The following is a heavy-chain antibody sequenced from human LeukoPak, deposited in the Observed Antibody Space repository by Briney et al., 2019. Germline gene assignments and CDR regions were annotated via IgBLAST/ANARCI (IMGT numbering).Heavy chain of an antibody. D-gene: IGHD6-19*01. V-gene: IGHV4-61*02. Sequence: KPSQTLSLTCTVSGGSISSGSYYWSWIRQPAGKGLEWIGRIYTSGSTNYNPSLKSRVTISVDTSKNQFSLKLSSVTAADTAVYYCARDMYSSGWYWYYFDYWGQGTLVTVSS. CDR2: IYTSGST. CDR3: ARDMYSSGWYWYYFDY. CDR1: GGSISSGSYY. J-gene: IGHJ4*02.